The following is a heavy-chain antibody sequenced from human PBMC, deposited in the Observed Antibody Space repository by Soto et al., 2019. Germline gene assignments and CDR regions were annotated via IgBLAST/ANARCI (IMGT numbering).Heavy chain of an antibody. V-gene: IGHV4-59*01. D-gene: IGHD3-22*01. CDR3: ARDSYDNSGYFRGFDY. Sequence: SETLSLTCTVSGGSIRGYYWSWIRQPPGKGLEWIGYIYYSGGTNYNPSLKSRVTISVDTSKNQFSLKLSSVTAADTAVYYCARDSYDNSGYFRGFDYWGQGTLVTVSS. J-gene: IGHJ4*02. CDR2: IYYSGGT. CDR1: GGSIRGYY.